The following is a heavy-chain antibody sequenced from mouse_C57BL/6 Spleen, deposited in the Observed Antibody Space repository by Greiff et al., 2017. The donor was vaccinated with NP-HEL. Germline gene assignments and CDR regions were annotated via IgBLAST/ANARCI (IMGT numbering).Heavy chain of an antibody. D-gene: IGHD2-5*01. CDR1: GYTFTSYW. V-gene: IGHV1-50*01. CDR2: IDPSDSYT. Sequence: VQLQQPGAELVKPGASVKLSCKASGYTFTSYWMQWVKQRPGQGLEWIGEIDPSDSYTNYNPKFKGKATLPVDTSSSTAYRQLSSLTSEDSAVYYCARRDSNFFYWYFDVWGTGTTVTVSS. CDR3: ARRDSNFFYWYFDV. J-gene: IGHJ1*03.